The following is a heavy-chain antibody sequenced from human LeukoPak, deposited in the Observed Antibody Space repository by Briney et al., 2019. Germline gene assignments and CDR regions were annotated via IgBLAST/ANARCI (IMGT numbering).Heavy chain of an antibody. CDR2: ISGSGGST. V-gene: IGHV3-23*01. CDR1: GFTFSSDW. CDR3: AKDPERNYDFWSGYSPYYYYYGMDV. Sequence: GGSLRLSCAASGFTFSSDWMSWVRQAPGKGLEWVSAISGSGGSTYYADSVKGRFTISRDNSKNTLYLQMNSLRAEDTAVYYCAKDPERNYDFWSGYSPYYYYYGMDVWGQGTTVTVSS. J-gene: IGHJ6*02. D-gene: IGHD3-3*01.